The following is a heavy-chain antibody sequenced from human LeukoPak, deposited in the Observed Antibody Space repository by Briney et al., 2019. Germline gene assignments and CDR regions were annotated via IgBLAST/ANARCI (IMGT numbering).Heavy chain of an antibody. Sequence: PGGSLRLSCAASGSTFSSYWMHWVRQAPGKGLVWVSRINSDGSSTSYADSVKGRFTISRDNAKNTLYLQMNSLRAEDTAVYYCARLGRIAVAGYDYWGQGTLVTVSS. CDR1: GSTFSSYW. CDR3: ARLGRIAVAGYDY. J-gene: IGHJ4*02. D-gene: IGHD6-19*01. V-gene: IGHV3-74*01. CDR2: INSDGSST.